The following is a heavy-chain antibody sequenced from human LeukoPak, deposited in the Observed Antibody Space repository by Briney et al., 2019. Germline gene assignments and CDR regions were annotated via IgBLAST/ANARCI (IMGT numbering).Heavy chain of an antibody. D-gene: IGHD3-22*01. CDR1: GFTFTSSA. V-gene: IGHV1-58*02. J-gene: IGHJ4*02. Sequence: SVKVSCKASGFTFTSSAMQWVRRARGQRLEWIGWIVVGSGNTNYAQKFQERVTITRDMSTSTAYMELSSLRSEDTAVYYCAAESPNYYDSSGYYHLDYWGQGTLVTVSS. CDR2: IVVGSGNT. CDR3: AAESPNYYDSSGYYHLDY.